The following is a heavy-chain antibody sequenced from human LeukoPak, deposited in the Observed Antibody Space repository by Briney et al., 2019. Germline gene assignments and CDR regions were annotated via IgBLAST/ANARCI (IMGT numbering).Heavy chain of an antibody. CDR3: ARDPHCSSTNCPFDF. J-gene: IGHJ4*02. CDR1: GGSISSSDW. D-gene: IGHD2-2*01. Sequence: SETLSLTCTVSGGSISSSDWWSWVRQPPGRGLEWIEYIWRSDHTNYNPSLKSRVTMSLDKSKNQFSLKLSSVTAADTAVYYCARDPHCSSTNCPFDFWGQGTLVIVSS. V-gene: IGHV4-4*02. CDR2: IWRSDHT.